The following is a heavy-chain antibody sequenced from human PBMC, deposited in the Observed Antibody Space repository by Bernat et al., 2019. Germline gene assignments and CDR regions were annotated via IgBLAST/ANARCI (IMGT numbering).Heavy chain of an antibody. CDR2: INSDGSST. D-gene: IGHD1-26*01. CDR1: GFTFSSYW. Sequence: EVQLLESGGGLVQPGGSLRLSCAASGFTFSSYWMHWVRQAPGKGLVWVSRINSDGSSTSYADSVKGRFTISRDNAKNTVYLQMNSLRAEDTAVYYCARDGGNYWGWFDPWGQGTLVTVSS. V-gene: IGHV3-74*01. J-gene: IGHJ5*02. CDR3: ARDGGNYWGWFDP.